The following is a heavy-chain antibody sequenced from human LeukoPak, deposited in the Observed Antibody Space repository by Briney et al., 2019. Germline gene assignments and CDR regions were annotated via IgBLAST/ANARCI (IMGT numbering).Heavy chain of an antibody. CDR1: GFTFSSYA. J-gene: IGHJ4*02. CDR3: ARPLYDYVWGSYRYKRGYFDY. D-gene: IGHD3-16*02. Sequence: GRSLRLSCAASGFTFSSYAMHWVRQAPGKGLEWVAVISYDGSNKYYADSVKGRFTISRDNSKNTLYLQMNSLRAEDTAVYYCARPLYDYVWGSYRYKRGYFDYWGRGTLVTVSS. V-gene: IGHV3-30-3*01. CDR2: ISYDGSNK.